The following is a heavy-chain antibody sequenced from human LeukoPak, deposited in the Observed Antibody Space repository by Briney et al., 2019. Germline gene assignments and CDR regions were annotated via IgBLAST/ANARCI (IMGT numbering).Heavy chain of an antibody. CDR1: GFTFSSYW. D-gene: IGHD3-22*01. Sequence: GGSLRLSCAASGFTFSSYWMSWVRQAPGKGLEWVANIKQDGSEKYYVDSVKGRFTISRDNAKNSLYLQMNSLRAEDTAVYYCASPWASYYDSSMFYWGQGTLVTVSS. CDR2: IKQDGSEK. J-gene: IGHJ4*02. CDR3: ASPWASYYDSSMFY. V-gene: IGHV3-7*01.